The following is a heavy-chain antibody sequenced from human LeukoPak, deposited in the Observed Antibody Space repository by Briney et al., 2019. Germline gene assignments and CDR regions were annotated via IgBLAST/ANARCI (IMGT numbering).Heavy chain of an antibody. D-gene: IGHD5-18*01. CDR2: ITSSGSTI. CDR3: ARDHPTSGYSYGRHFDY. CDR1: GFTFSGYY. J-gene: IGHJ4*02. V-gene: IGHV3-11*04. Sequence: GGSLRLSRAASGFTFSGYYMSWIRQAPGKGLEWVSYITSSGSTIYYADSVKGRFTISRDNAKNSLYLQMNSLRAEDTAVYYCARDHPTSGYSYGRHFDYWGQGTLVTVSS.